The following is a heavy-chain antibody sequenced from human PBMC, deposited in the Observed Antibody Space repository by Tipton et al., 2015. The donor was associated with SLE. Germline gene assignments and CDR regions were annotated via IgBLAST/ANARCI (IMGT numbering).Heavy chain of an antibody. CDR2: INSDGSST. J-gene: IGHJ4*02. D-gene: IGHD6-19*01. CDR1: GFTFSSYW. Sequence: SLRLSCAASGFTFSSYWMHWVRQAPGKGLVWVSRINSDGSSTSYADSVKGRFTISRDNAKNTLYLQMISLRAEDTAVYYCAREAVAGDYFDYWGQGTLVTVSS. V-gene: IGHV3-74*01. CDR3: AREAVAGDYFDY.